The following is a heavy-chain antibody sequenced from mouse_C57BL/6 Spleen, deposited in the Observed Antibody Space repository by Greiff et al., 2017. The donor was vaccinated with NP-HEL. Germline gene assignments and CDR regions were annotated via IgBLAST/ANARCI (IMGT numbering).Heavy chain of an antibody. V-gene: IGHV5-4*01. J-gene: IGHJ1*03. CDR3: ARGGSSYWYFDV. CDR2: ISDGGSYT. CDR1: GFTFSSYA. Sequence: EVQRVESGGGLVKPGGSLKLSCAASGFTFSSYAMSWVRQTPEKRLEWVATISDGGSYTYYPDNVQGRFTISRDHAKNNLYLQMSHLKSEDTAMYYCARGGSSYWYFDVWGTGTTVTVSS. D-gene: IGHD1-1*01.